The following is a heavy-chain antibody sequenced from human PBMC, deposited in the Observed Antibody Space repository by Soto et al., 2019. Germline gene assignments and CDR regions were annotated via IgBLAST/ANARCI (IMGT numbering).Heavy chain of an antibody. Sequence: PSETLSLTFAVYGGSFSGYYWSWISKPTAKGVERIGEINHSESNNYNPSLKRKVKKSVDTSKNQFSLKLSSVTAADTAVYYCARARPRYGGYLFDYWGQG. CDR3: ARARPRYGGYLFDY. V-gene: IGHV4-34*01. J-gene: IGHJ4*02. D-gene: IGHD5-12*01. CDR1: GGSFSGYY. CDR2: INHSESN.